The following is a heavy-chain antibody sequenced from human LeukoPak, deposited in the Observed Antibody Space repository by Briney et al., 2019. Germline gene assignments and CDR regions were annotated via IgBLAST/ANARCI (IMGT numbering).Heavy chain of an antibody. CDR1: GYTLNELS. V-gene: IGHV1-24*01. CDR3: ATASVVTAIDY. D-gene: IGHD2-21*02. CDR2: FDPEDGET. Sequence: GASVTVSYTVSGYTLNELSMHWVRQAPGKGLEWMGGFDPEDGETIYAEKFQGRVTMTEDTSTDTAYMELSSLRSEDTAVYYCATASVVTAIDYWGQGTLVTVSS. J-gene: IGHJ4*02.